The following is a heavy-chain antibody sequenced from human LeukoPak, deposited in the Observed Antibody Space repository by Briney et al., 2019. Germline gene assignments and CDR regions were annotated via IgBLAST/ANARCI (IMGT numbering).Heavy chain of an antibody. CDR1: GFTFSSYA. Sequence: GGSLRLSCAASGFTFSSYAMSWVRQAPGKGLEWVSAISGSGGSTYYADSVKGRFTISRDNSKNTLYLQMNSLRAEDTAVYYCAKGSYLSGNYYDSSGPPDAFDIWGQGTMVTVSS. D-gene: IGHD3-22*01. CDR2: ISGSGGST. J-gene: IGHJ3*02. CDR3: AKGSYLSGNYYDSSGPPDAFDI. V-gene: IGHV3-23*01.